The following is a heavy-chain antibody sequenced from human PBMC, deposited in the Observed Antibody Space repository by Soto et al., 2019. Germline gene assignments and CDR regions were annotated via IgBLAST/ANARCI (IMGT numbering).Heavy chain of an antibody. CDR1: GGTFSSYA. CDR2: IIPIFGTA. V-gene: IGHV1-69*13. CDR3: ARDQAHYDFWSGYLRNWFDP. J-gene: IGHJ5*02. D-gene: IGHD3-3*01. Sequence: SVKVSCKASGGTFSSYAISWVRQAPGQGLEWMGGIIPIFGTANYAQKFQGRVTITADESTSTAYMELSSLRSEDTAVYYCARDQAHYDFWSGYLRNWFDPWGQGTLVTVSS.